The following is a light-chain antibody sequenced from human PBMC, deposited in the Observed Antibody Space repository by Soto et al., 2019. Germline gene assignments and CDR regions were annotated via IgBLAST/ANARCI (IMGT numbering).Light chain of an antibody. CDR2: MGF. J-gene: IGKJ1*01. Sequence: DIVMTQSPFSLPVTPGEAASISCRSSQSLLHKNGNTYFNWYRQKPGQSPQLLIYMGFKRASRVPDRFSGSGSGTYFTLKISRVEAEDAGVYYCMQALQTPRTFGQGTKVEIK. V-gene: IGKV2-28*01. CDR1: QSLLHKNGNTY. CDR3: MQALQTPRT.